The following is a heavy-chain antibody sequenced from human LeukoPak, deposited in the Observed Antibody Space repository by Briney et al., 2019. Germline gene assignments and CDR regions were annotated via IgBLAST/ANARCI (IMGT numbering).Heavy chain of an antibody. V-gene: IGHV1-18*01. CDR1: GYTFTSYG. CDR3: ARLYGSGSYYNPPGDY. CDR2: ISAYNGNT. D-gene: IGHD3-10*01. J-gene: IGHJ4*02. Sequence: ASVKVSCKASGYTFTSYGISWVRQAPGQGLEWMGWISAYNGNTNYAQKLQGRVTMTTDTSTSTAYMELRSLRSDDTAVYYCARLYGSGSYYNPPGDYWGQGTPVTVSS.